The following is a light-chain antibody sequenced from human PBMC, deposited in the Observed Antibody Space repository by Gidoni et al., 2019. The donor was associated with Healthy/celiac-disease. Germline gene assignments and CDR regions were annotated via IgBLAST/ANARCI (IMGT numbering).Light chain of an antibody. CDR3: QQYGSSPMCS. CDR1: QRVSSSY. Sequence: EIVLTQSPGTLFLSPGERATLSCRASQRVSSSYLAWYQQKPGQAPRLLIYGASSRATGIPDRFSGSGSGTDFTLTISRLEPEDFAVYYCQQYGSSPMCSFGQGTKLEIK. J-gene: IGKJ2*04. CDR2: GAS. V-gene: IGKV3-20*01.